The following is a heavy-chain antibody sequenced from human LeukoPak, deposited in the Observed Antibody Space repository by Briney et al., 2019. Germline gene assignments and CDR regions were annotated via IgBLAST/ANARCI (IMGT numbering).Heavy chain of an antibody. CDR2: INHSGST. CDR3: ARAYYDFWSGYSIPHFDY. CDR1: GGSFSGYY. J-gene: IGHJ4*02. D-gene: IGHD3-3*01. V-gene: IGHV4-34*01. Sequence: SETLSLTCAVDGGSFSGYYWSWIRQPPGKGLEWIGEINHSGSTNYNPSLKSRVTISVDTSKNQFSLKLISVTAADTAVYYCARAYYDFWSGYSIPHFDYWGQGTLVTVSS.